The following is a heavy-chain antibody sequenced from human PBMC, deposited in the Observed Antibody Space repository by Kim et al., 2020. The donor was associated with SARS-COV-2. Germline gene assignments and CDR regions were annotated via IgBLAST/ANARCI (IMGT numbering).Heavy chain of an antibody. V-gene: IGHV1-69*13. CDR2: IIPIFGTA. J-gene: IGHJ5*02. CDR3: ARQVGAPLNWFDP. Sequence: SVKVSCKASGGTFSSYAISWVRQAPGQGLEWMGGIIPIFGTANYAQKFQGRVTITADESTSTAYMELSSLRSEDTAVYYCARQVGAPLNWFDPWGQGTLVTVSS. D-gene: IGHD1-26*01. CDR1: GGTFSSYA.